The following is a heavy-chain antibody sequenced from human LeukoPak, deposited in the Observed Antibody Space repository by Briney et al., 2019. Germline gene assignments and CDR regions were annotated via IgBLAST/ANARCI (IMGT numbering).Heavy chain of an antibody. J-gene: IGHJ4*02. D-gene: IGHD1-26*01. CDR1: GDSISSSRFY. Sequence: PSETLSLTCTVSGDSISSSRFYWAWIRQPPGKGLEWIGNILYTGRTFYNPSLKSRVTISVDTSKNQFSLRLGSVTASDTAVYYCARRDVGATIDYWGQGTLVTVSS. CDR2: ILYTGRT. CDR3: ARRDVGATIDY. V-gene: IGHV4-39*01.